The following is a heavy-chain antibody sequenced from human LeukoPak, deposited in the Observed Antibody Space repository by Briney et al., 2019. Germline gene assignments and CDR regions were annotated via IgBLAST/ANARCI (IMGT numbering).Heavy chain of an antibody. V-gene: IGHV4-59*01. CDR2: VDHTGST. CDR3: ARVPITMVRGVYFDY. D-gene: IGHD3-10*01. Sequence: SETLSLTCSVSDDSITMYYWTWIRQPPGKGLEWIGYVDHTGSTNFNPSLNGRVSISRDTSKNLFSLRLRSVTAADTAVYYCARVPITMVRGVYFDYWGQGTLVTVSS. J-gene: IGHJ4*02. CDR1: DDSITMYY.